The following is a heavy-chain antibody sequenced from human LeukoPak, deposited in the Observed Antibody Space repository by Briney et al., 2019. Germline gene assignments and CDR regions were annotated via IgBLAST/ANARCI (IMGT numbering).Heavy chain of an antibody. J-gene: IGHJ6*04. Sequence: SVKVSCKASGGTFSSYAISWVRQAPGQGLEWMGGIIPIFGTANYAQKFQGRVTITADKSTSTAYMELSSLRSEDTAVYYCARGTLGYCSGGSCQTGGYYYYGMDVWGKGTTVTVSP. D-gene: IGHD2-15*01. CDR1: GGTFSSYA. CDR2: IIPIFGTA. V-gene: IGHV1-69*06. CDR3: ARGTLGYCSGGSCQTGGYYYYGMDV.